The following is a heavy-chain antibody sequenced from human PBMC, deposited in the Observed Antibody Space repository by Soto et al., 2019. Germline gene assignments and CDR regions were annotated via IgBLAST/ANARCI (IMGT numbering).Heavy chain of an antibody. CDR3: ARGMYSSMDV. CDR1: GFSFGSFS. J-gene: IGHJ6*02. D-gene: IGHD6-13*01. V-gene: IGHV3-21*01. CDR2: ISSGSSYI. Sequence: PGGSLRLSCAAPGFSFGSFSMNWVRQAPGKGLEWVSSISSGSSYIYYADSVKGRFTISRENAKSSLSLQMNSLRAEDTAVYYCARGMYSSMDVWGQGTTVTVSS.